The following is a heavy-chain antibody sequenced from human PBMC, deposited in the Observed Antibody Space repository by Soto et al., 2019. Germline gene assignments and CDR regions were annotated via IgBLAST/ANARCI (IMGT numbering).Heavy chain of an antibody. D-gene: IGHD4-17*01. CDR3: AHRGYGDYPRDNWFDP. CDR1: GFSLNTGGAG. J-gene: IGHJ5*02. CDR2: IYWNDDK. V-gene: IGHV2-5*01. Sequence: QITLKESGPPLVKPTQTLTLTCTFSGFSLNTGGAGVGWIRQPPGKALEWLAVIYWNDDKRYNPALKSKLTITKDASKDQVVLTMTNMDPVDTATYYCAHRGYGDYPRDNWFDPWGQGTLVTVSS.